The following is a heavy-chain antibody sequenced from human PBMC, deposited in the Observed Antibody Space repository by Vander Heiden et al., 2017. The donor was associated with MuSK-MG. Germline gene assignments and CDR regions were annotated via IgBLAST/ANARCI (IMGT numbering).Heavy chain of an antibody. CDR1: GGSISSGGYY. CDR3: ARWVGRYCSGGSCYAGFDY. J-gene: IGHJ4*02. CDR2: IYYSGST. Sequence: QVQLQESGPGLVKPSQTLSLTCTVSGGSISSGGYYWIWIRQHPGKGLEWIGYIYYSGSTYYNPSLKSRVTISVDTSKNQFSLKLSSVTAADTAVYYCARWVGRYCSGGSCYAGFDYWGQGTLVTVSS. D-gene: IGHD2-15*01. V-gene: IGHV4-31*03.